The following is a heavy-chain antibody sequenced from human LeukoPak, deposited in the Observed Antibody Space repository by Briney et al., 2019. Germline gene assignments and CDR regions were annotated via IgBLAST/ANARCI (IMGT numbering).Heavy chain of an antibody. CDR1: GYTFTSYD. CDR2: MNPNSGNT. V-gene: IGHV1-8*01. D-gene: IGHD5-18*01. J-gene: IGHJ6*03. Sequence: ASVKVSCKASGYTFTSYDINWVRQATGQGLEWMGWMNPNSGNTGYAQKFQGRVTMTRNTSISTAYMELSSLRSEDTAVYYCARGTAMSRGVYYYYYYMDVWGKGTTVTVSS. CDR3: ARGTAMSRGVYYYYYYMDV.